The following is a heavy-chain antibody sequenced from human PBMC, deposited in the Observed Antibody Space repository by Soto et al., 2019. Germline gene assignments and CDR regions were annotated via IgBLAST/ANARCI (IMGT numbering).Heavy chain of an antibody. Sequence: SEALSLTCAVYGGSFSGYYWSWIRQPPGKGLEWIGEINHSGSTNYNPSLKSRVTISVDTSKNQFSLKLSSVTAADTAVYYCARGIAVAGTGLLNWFDPWGQGTLVTVSS. D-gene: IGHD6-19*01. CDR3: ARGIAVAGTGLLNWFDP. J-gene: IGHJ5*02. CDR2: INHSGST. V-gene: IGHV4-34*01. CDR1: GGSFSGYY.